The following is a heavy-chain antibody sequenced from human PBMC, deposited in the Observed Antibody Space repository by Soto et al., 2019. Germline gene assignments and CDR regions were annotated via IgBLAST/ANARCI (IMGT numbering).Heavy chain of an antibody. D-gene: IGHD4-17*01. CDR2: ISGAGTSK. CDR3: AKDLLSTVTTLGH. Sequence: EVQLLDSGGGFVQPGGSLRLSCAASGYSFSSYVTTWVRLAPGKGLEWVSSISGAGTSKFYADSVKGRFTISRDNSKNILYLEMDSLRAEDTAVYYCAKDLLSTVTTLGHWGQGTLVTVSA. J-gene: IGHJ4*02. V-gene: IGHV3-23*01. CDR1: GYSFSSYV.